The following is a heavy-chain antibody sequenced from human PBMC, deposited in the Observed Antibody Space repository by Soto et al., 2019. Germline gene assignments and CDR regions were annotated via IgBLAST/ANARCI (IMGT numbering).Heavy chain of an antibody. J-gene: IGHJ6*02. CDR3: ARHFTTERLGHRGMDV. Sequence: GESLKVSCKGSGYSFTSYWISWVRQMPGKGLEWAGRIDPSDSYTNCSPSFQGHVTISADKSISTAYLQWSSLKASDSVMYSSARHFTTERLGHRGMDVSGQGTTVTVS. CDR1: GYSFTSYW. D-gene: IGHD3-22*01. CDR2: IDPSDSYT. V-gene: IGHV5-10-1*01.